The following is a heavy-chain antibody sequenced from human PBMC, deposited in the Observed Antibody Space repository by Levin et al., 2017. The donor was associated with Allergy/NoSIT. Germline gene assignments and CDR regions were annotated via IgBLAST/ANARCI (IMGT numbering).Heavy chain of an antibody. D-gene: IGHD3-10*01. CDR2: IYSGETP. J-gene: IGHJ4*02. CDR1: GFSVSTNY. Sequence: GASVKVSCAASGFSVSTNYMSWVRQAPGTGLEWVSIIYSGETPYYADSVKGRFTVSRDNSKNTLYLQMNSLRPEDTAVYYCARVGVAWFGDAADYWGRGTQVTVSS. V-gene: IGHV3-53*01. CDR3: ARVGVAWFGDAADY.